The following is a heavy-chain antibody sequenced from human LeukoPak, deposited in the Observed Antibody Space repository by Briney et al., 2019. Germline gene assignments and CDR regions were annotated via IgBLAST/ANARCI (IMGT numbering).Heavy chain of an antibody. J-gene: IGHJ4*02. D-gene: IGHD3-10*01. CDR2: INHSGST. CDR1: GGSFSGYY. Sequence: SETLSLTCAVYGGSFSGYYWSWIRQPPGKGLEWIGEINHSGSTNYNPSLKSRVTISVDTSKKQFSLKLSSVTAADTAVYYCARGSMPRGPAGYWGQGTLVTVSS. V-gene: IGHV4-34*01. CDR3: ARGSMPRGPAGY.